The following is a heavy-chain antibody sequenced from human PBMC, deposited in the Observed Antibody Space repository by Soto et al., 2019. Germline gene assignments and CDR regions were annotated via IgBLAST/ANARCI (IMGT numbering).Heavy chain of an antibody. V-gene: IGHV5-51*01. CDR3: ARQSNKHGYYYFSYGMDV. CDR1: GYIFTLYW. J-gene: IGHJ6*02. CDR2: IYPGDSDT. D-gene: IGHD2-8*01. Sequence: GESLKISCKASGYIFTLYWIGWVRQMPGKGLEWMGIIYPGDSDTRYSPSLQGQVTISADKSISTASLQWSSLKASDTAVYYCARQSNKHGYYYFSYGMDVWGQGTTVTVSS.